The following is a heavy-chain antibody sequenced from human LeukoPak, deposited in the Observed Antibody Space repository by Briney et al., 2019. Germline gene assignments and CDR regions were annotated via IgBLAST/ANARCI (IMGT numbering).Heavy chain of an antibody. V-gene: IGHV1-69*13. CDR3: ASEPGKYFYGSGSYYSDAFDI. D-gene: IGHD3-10*01. Sequence: ASVKVSCKASGYTFTGYYMHWVRQAPGQGLEWMGGIIPIFGTANYAQKFQGRVTITADESTSTAYMELSSLRSEDTAVYYCASEPGKYFYGSGSYYSDAFDIWGQGTMVTVSS. CDR2: IIPIFGTA. CDR1: GYTFTGYY. J-gene: IGHJ3*02.